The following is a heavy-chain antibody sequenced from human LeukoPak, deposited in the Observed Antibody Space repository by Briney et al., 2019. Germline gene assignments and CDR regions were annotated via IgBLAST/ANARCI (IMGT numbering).Heavy chain of an antibody. V-gene: IGHV3-30*02. CDR1: GFTFSSYG. D-gene: IGHD2-21*02. Sequence: GGSLRLSCAASGFTFSSYGMHWVRQAPGKGLEWVAFIRYDGSNKYVDSVKGRFTISRDNSKNTLYLQMNSLRAEDTAVYYCAIGAVTTMLWNYMDVWGKGTTVTISS. J-gene: IGHJ6*03. CDR3: AIGAVTTMLWNYMDV. CDR2: IRYDGSNK.